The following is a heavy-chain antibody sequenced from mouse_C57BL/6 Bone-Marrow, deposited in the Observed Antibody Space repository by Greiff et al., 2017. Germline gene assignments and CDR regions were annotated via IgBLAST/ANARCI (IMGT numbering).Heavy chain of an antibody. CDR3: TTYGSSYGY. J-gene: IGHJ2*01. V-gene: IGHV14-4*01. CDR1: GFNIKDDY. CDR2: IDPENGDT. Sequence: VQLQQSGAELVRPGASVKLSCTASGFNIKDDYMHWVKQGPEQGLEWIGWIDPENGDTEYASKFQGKATITADTSSNTAYLQLSSLTSEDTAVYYCTTYGSSYGYWGQGTTLTVSS. D-gene: IGHD1-1*01.